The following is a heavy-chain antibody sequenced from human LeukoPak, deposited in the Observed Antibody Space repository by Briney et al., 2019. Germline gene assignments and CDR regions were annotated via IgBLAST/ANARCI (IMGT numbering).Heavy chain of an antibody. CDR2: INPNSGDT. J-gene: IGHJ3*02. V-gene: IGHV1-2*02. Sequence: ASVKVSCRASGYTFTAYYIHWVRQAPGQGLEWMGWINPNSGDTNLPQRFQGRVTTTRDTSIITAYMELSSLTSDDTGMYYCARDPTLGLDIWGQGTMVTVSS. CDR3: ARDPTLGLDI. CDR1: GYTFTAYY.